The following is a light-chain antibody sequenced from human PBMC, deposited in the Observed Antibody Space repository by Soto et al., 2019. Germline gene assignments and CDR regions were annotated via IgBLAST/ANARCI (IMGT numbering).Light chain of an antibody. CDR2: GNS. CDR1: SSNIGAGYD. V-gene: IGLV1-40*01. CDR3: QPYDSSGVV. Sequence: QSVLTQPPSVSGAPGQRVTISCTGSSSNIGAGYDVHWYQQLPGTAPKLLIYGNSNRPSGVPDRFSGSKSGTSPSLAISGLQAEDAADYYRQPYDSSGVVFGAGTKLTVL. J-gene: IGLJ2*01.